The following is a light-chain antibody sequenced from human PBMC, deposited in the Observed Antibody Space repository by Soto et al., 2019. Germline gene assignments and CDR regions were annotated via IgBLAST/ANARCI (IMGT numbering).Light chain of an antibody. CDR2: GAS. Sequence: EIVLTQSPATLSLSPGGRATLSCRASQSVSNYLAWYQQKPGKAPRLLINGASNRATGIPARFSGSGSGTDFTLTISSLEPEDFAVYYCQHRGKWPRTFGQGTKLEIK. J-gene: IGKJ2*01. V-gene: IGKV3-11*01. CDR1: QSVSNY. CDR3: QHRGKWPRT.